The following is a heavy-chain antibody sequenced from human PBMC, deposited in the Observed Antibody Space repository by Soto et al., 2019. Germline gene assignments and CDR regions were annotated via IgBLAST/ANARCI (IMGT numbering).Heavy chain of an antibody. Sequence: EVQLLESGGGLVQPGGSLRLSCAASGFTFSSYPMNWVRQAPGKGLEWVSAVSGSGGITYYADSVKGRFTISRDNSKNTLYLLKNSLRAEDTAVYYCAEYGTDMTTVSTVDFWGQGTLVTVSS. V-gene: IGHV3-23*01. CDR2: VSGSGGIT. D-gene: IGHD4-17*01. J-gene: IGHJ4*02. CDR1: GFTFSSYP. CDR3: AEYGTDMTTVSTVDF.